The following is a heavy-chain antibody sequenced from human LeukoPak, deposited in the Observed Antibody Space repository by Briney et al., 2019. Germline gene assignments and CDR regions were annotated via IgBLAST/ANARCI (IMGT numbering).Heavy chain of an antibody. CDR1: GFTFSSYA. D-gene: IGHD4-11*01. Sequence: PGGSLRLSCAVSGFTFSSYAMNWVRQAPGKGLEWVSGISGSGASTYYADSVKGRFTISRDNSKNTLFLQMNSLRGEDTAVYHCTREYLTVSYFDYWGQGTLVTVSS. CDR3: TREYLTVSYFDY. CDR2: ISGSGAST. V-gene: IGHV3-23*01. J-gene: IGHJ4*02.